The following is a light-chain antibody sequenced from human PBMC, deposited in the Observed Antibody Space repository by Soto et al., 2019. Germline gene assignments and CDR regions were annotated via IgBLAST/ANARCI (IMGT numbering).Light chain of an antibody. CDR2: VAS. CDR1: QSISKS. Sequence: DIQMTQSPSSLSASVGDRVTITCRASQSISKSLNWYQQKPGIAPTLLISVASTLHIGVPSRFSGSGSGTDFTLTISSLQREDFATYYCQQSYSTPPMYTFGQGTKLEIK. CDR3: QQSYSTPPMYT. V-gene: IGKV1-39*01. J-gene: IGKJ2*01.